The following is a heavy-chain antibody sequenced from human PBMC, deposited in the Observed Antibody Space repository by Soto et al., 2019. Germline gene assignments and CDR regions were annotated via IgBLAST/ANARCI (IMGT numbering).Heavy chain of an antibody. D-gene: IGHD1-26*01. CDR2: TFYRSKWYN. Sequence: SQTLSLTCAISGDSVSSNSPAWSWIRQSPSRGLEWLGRTFYRSKWYNDYAVSVKGRITINPDTSKNQFSLQLNSVTPEDTAVYYCAKEGGNHYYYYAMDVWGQGTTVTVSS. CDR1: GDSVSSNSPA. V-gene: IGHV6-1*01. J-gene: IGHJ6*02. CDR3: AKEGGNHYYYYAMDV.